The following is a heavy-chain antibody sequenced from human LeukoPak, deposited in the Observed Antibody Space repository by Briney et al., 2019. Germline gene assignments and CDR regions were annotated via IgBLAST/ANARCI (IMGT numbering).Heavy chain of an antibody. V-gene: IGHV4-4*02. CDR2: IYHSGST. Sequence: SETLSLTCAVSGGSISSSNWWSWVRQPPGKGLEWIGEIYHSGSTNYNPSLKSRVTISVDKSKNQFSLKLSSVTAADTAVYYCASQGDSSSWYDYWGQGTLVTVSS. CDR1: GGSISSSNW. D-gene: IGHD6-13*01. CDR3: ASQGDSSSWYDY. J-gene: IGHJ4*02.